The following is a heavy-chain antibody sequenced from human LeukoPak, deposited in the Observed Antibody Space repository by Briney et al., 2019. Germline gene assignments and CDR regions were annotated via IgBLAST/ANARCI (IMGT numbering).Heavy chain of an antibody. V-gene: IGHV4-34*01. CDR2: INHSGST. CDR1: GGSFSGYY. D-gene: IGHD3-22*01. Sequence: ASETLSLTCAVYGGSFSGYYWSWIRQPPGKGLEWIGEINHSGSTNYNPSLKSRVTISVDTSKNQFSLKLSSVTAADTAVYYCQYYYDSSGYSGSDYWGQGTLVTVSS. J-gene: IGHJ4*02. CDR3: QYYYDSSGYSGSDY.